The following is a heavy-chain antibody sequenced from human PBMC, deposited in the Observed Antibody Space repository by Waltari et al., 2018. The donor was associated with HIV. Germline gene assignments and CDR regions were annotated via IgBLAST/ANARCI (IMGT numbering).Heavy chain of an antibody. D-gene: IGHD4-17*01. CDR2: INPKTGDT. J-gene: IGHJ6*02. Sequence: QSPTEVKRPGASVRVSCRTSGYTFVNPDITWVRQAVGEGLQWMGYINPKTGDTHFLEKYWGRVTLTRNLSTATAYFDLTNLTRDDTATYYCTRGLALRIAGAGADVWGQGTTVIVSS. CDR1: GYTFVNPD. CDR3: TRGLALRIAGAGADV. V-gene: IGHV1-8*01.